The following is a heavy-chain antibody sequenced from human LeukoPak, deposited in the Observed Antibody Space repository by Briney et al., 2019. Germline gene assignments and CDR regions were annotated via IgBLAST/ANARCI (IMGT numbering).Heavy chain of an antibody. V-gene: IGHV3-23*01. Sequence: GGSLRLSCAASGFTFSSYAMNWVRQAPGKGLEWVSAISGSTGNTYYADSVKGRFTISRDNSKNTLYLQMNSLRAEDTAVYYCAKDLLLAYYDSSGYYCGVFDYWGQGTLVTVSS. J-gene: IGHJ4*02. CDR3: AKDLLLAYYDSSGYYCGVFDY. D-gene: IGHD3-22*01. CDR1: GFTFSSYA. CDR2: ISGSTGNT.